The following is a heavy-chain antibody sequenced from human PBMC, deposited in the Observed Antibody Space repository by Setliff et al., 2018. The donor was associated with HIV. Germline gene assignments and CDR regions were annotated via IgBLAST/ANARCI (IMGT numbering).Heavy chain of an antibody. CDR2: IFYTGNT. CDR3: VRGFCSSTTCYEDYYYMDV. V-gene: IGHV4-61*01. CDR1: GGSISSGSHY. J-gene: IGHJ6*03. D-gene: IGHD2-2*01. Sequence: SETLSLTCSVSGGSISSGSHYWGWIRQPPGKGLEWIGTIFYTGNTNYNPSLKSRVTLSGGMSENQLFLRLTSVTAADTAVYYCVRGFCSSTTCYEDYYYMDVWGKGSTVTVSS.